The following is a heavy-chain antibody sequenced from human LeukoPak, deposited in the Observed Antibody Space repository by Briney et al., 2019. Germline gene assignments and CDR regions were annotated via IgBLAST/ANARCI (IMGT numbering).Heavy chain of an antibody. J-gene: IGHJ4*02. Sequence: PGGSLRLSCVPSGITFSNSALSWVRQAPGKGLEWVSTITKSGDQTHYADSVRGLFTISRDNSKNTLYLQMNSLRAEDTAVYYCAKGGLKEYYFDYWGQGTLVTVSS. D-gene: IGHD3-10*01. CDR1: GITFSNSA. CDR2: ITKSGDQT. V-gene: IGHV3-23*01. CDR3: AKGGLKEYYFDY.